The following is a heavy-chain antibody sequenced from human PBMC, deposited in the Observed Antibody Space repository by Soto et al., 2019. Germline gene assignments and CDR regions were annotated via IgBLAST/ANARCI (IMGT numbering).Heavy chain of an antibody. D-gene: IGHD2-15*01. CDR2: INPRTGGT. CDR3: ASDGGLLTASWHYDL. CDR1: GYSFTNYC. Sequence: QVQLVQSGADVKKPGTSVKVSCKAAGYSFTNYCMCWVRQAPGQGLEWMGMINPRTGGTRYAQKFQDRVTLTRDTSTTTVYMELSTLISDDTAVYYCASDGGLLTASWHYDLWGPGTLVTVSS. J-gene: IGHJ2*01. V-gene: IGHV1-46*01.